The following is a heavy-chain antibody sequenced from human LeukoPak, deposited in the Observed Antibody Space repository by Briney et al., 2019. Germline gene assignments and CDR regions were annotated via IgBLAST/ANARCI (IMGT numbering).Heavy chain of an antibody. CDR1: GYSFSSGFY. J-gene: IGHJ4*02. CDR3: ARWSGSEGRDPFDY. Sequence: PSETLSLTCSVSGYSFSSGFYWGWIRQPPGKGLEWIGSLFHSGTTYYNSSLKSRVTISVDTSKNQLSLKLSSVTAADTAVYYCARWSGSEGRDPFDYWGQGTLVTVSS. V-gene: IGHV4-38-2*02. CDR2: LFHSGTT. D-gene: IGHD1-26*01.